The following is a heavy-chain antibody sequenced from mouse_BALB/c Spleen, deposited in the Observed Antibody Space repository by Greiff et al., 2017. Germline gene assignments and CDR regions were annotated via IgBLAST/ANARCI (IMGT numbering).Heavy chain of an antibody. Sequence: EVQVVESGGGLVQPGGSRKLSCAASGFTFSSFGMHWVRQAPEKGLEWVAYISSGSSTIYYADTVKGRFTISRDNPKNTLFLQMTSLRSEDTAMYYCARDVGYWYFDVWGAGTTVTVSS. V-gene: IGHV5-17*02. CDR2: ISSGSSTI. J-gene: IGHJ1*01. CDR3: ARDVGYWYFDV. CDR1: GFTFSSFG.